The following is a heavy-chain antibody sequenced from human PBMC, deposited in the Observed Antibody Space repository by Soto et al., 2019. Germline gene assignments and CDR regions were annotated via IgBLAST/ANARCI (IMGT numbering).Heavy chain of an antibody. V-gene: IGHV3-48*01. J-gene: IGHJ3*01. CDR2: ISISGSTI. Sequence: PGGSLRLSCAAPGFPFRNYNMNRVRQAPGKGLEWISHISISGSTIDYADSVKGRFTISRDNAENSLFLQMNSLGAEDTAVYYCARDEVRQKSAFDLWGQGTMVTVSS. D-gene: IGHD6-25*01. CDR3: ARDEVRQKSAFDL. CDR1: GFPFRNYN.